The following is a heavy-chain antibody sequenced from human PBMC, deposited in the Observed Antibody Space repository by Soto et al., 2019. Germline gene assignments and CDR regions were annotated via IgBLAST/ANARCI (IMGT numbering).Heavy chain of an antibody. CDR2: INPNSGGT. J-gene: IGHJ4*02. D-gene: IGHD6-19*01. CDR1: GYTFTGYD. Sequence: ASVKVSCKASGYTFTGYDIHWVRQAPGQGLEWMGWINPNSGGTNYAQKCQGCVTMTRDTTISTAYMELSRLRSDDTAVYYCARGVGIAEADLYIDYWGQGTLVTVSS. CDR3: ARGVGIAEADLYIDY. V-gene: IGHV1-2*04.